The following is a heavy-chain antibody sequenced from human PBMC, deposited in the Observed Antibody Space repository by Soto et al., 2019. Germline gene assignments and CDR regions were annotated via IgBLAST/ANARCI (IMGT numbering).Heavy chain of an antibody. Sequence: EVQLVESGGGLVQPGGSLRLSCVASGFTFRTYWMAWVRQAPEKGLEWVANIKYDESEKYYVDSVKGRFTVSRDNARNSLFVQMNSLRAEDTDVYYCARVRTEIYYGMDVWGQGTTVTVSS. J-gene: IGHJ6*02. CDR1: GFTFRTYW. V-gene: IGHV3-7*05. CDR3: ARVRTEIYYGMDV. CDR2: IKYDESEK.